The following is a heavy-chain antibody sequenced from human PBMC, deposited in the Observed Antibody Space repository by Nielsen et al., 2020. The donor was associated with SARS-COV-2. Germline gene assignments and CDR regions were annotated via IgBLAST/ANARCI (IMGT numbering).Heavy chain of an antibody. Sequence: GESLKISCSASGFTFSSNWMDWVRQAPGQGLVWVSRINPSGSGTAYADSVKGRFAVSRDNAENTVVLQIHSLRGEDTAVYYCAGGADFWSGTQKYYMDVWGKGTTVTVSS. CDR1: GFTFSSNW. J-gene: IGHJ6*03. V-gene: IGHV3-74*01. CDR2: INPSGSGT. CDR3: AGGADFWSGTQKYYMDV. D-gene: IGHD3-3*01.